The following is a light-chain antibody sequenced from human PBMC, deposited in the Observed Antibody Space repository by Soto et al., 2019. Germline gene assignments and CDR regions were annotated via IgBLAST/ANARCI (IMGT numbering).Light chain of an antibody. Sequence: QSALTQPRSVSGSPGQSVTISCTGTSSDVGAYDHVSWYQQHPGKAPKLMIHDVNQRPSGVPDRLSGSKSGNTASLTISGLQAVDKADYYCCSFAAMSGYVFGTGTKLNVL. CDR3: CSFAAMSGYV. J-gene: IGLJ1*01. V-gene: IGLV2-11*01. CDR2: DVN. CDR1: SSDVGAYDH.